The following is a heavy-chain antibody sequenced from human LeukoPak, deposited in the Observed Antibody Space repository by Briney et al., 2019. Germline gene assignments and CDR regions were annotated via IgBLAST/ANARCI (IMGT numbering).Heavy chain of an antibody. V-gene: IGHV3-21*01. J-gene: IGHJ6*02. Sequence: PGGSLRLSCAASGFTFSSYSMNWVRQAPGKGLEWVSSISSSSSYIYYADSVKGRFTISRDNAKNSLYLRMNSLRAEDTAVYYCARDPRPVPYYDFWSGYQADYYGMDVWGQGTTVTVSS. CDR1: GFTFSSYS. D-gene: IGHD3-3*01. CDR3: ARDPRPVPYYDFWSGYQADYYGMDV. CDR2: ISSSSSYI.